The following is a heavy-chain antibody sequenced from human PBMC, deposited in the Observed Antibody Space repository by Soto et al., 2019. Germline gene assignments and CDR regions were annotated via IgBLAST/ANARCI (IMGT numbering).Heavy chain of an antibody. Sequence: QVQLQQWGAGLLKPSETLSLTCAVYGGSFTGYYWSWIRQPPGKGLEWIGEINYSAGTNYNPSLTSLVVIAIDASETHRSLRLRSVTAADTAVYYCARHYRVDFDYWDQGALVTVDS. J-gene: IGHJ4*02. V-gene: IGHV4-34*01. CDR2: INYSAGT. CDR3: ARHYRVDFDY. D-gene: IGHD4-17*01. CDR1: GGSFTGYY.